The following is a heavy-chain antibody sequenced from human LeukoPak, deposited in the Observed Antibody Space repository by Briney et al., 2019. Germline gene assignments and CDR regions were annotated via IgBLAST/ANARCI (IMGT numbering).Heavy chain of an antibody. CDR1: GYTFTGYY. J-gene: IGHJ4*02. CDR3: ARGGVGIAAAGTAHFDY. Sequence: ASVKVSCKASGYTFTGYYMHWVRQAPGQGLEWMGWINPNSGGTNYAQKFQGRVTMTRDTSISTAYMELSRLRSDDTAVYYCARGGVGIAAAGTAHFDYWGQGTLVTVSS. V-gene: IGHV1-2*02. CDR2: INPNSGGT. D-gene: IGHD6-13*01.